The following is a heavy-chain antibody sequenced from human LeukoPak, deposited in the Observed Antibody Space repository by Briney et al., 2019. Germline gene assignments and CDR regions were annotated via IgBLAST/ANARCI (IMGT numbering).Heavy chain of an antibody. D-gene: IGHD3-22*01. CDR3: ASTDTYYYDSSGYTFDY. CDR1: GGSISSSSYY. CDR2: IYYSGST. Sequence: SETLSLTCTVSGGSISSSSYYWGWIRQPPGKGLEWIGSIYYSGSTYYNPSLKSRVTISVDTSKNQFSLKLSSVTAADTAVYYCASTDTYYYDSSGYTFDYWGQGTLVTASS. V-gene: IGHV4-39*01. J-gene: IGHJ4*02.